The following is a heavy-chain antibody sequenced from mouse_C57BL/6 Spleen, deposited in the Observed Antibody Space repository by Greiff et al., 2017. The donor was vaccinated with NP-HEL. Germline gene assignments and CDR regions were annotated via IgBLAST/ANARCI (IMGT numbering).Heavy chain of an antibody. D-gene: IGHD1-1*01. CDR1: GFTFSDYG. J-gene: IGHJ3*01. CDR3: ARDYYYGSSYGAWFAY. V-gene: IGHV5-17*01. Sequence: EVQRVESGGGLVKPGGSLKLSCAASGFTFSDYGMHWVRQAPEKGLEWVAYISSGSSTIYYADTVKGRFTISRDNAKNTLFLQMTSLRSEDTAMYYCARDYYYGSSYGAWFAYWGQGTLVTVSA. CDR2: ISSGSSTI.